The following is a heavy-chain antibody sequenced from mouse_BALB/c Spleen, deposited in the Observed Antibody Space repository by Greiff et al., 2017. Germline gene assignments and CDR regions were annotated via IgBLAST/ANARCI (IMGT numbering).Heavy chain of an antibody. CDR2: ISSGGSYT. Sequence: DVKLVESGGGLVKPGGSLKLSCAASGFTFSSYAMSWVRQTPEKRLEWVATISSGGSYTYYPDSVKGRFTISRDNAKNTLYLQMSSLRSEDTAMYYCARVREVRAMDYWGQGTSVTVSS. V-gene: IGHV5-9-3*01. D-gene: IGHD2-14*01. CDR1: GFTFSSYA. CDR3: ARVREVRAMDY. J-gene: IGHJ4*01.